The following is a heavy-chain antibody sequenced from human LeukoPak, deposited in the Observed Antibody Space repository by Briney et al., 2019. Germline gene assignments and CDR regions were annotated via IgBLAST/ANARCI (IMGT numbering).Heavy chain of an antibody. Sequence: GGSLRLSCAASGFTFSSYSMNWVRQAPGKGLEWVLSVSSSSSYIYYADSVKGRFTISRDNAKNSLYLQMNSLRAEDTAVYYCARAPGNYGSSSWYYFDCWGRGTLVTVSS. CDR1: GFTFSSYS. CDR3: ARAPGNYGSSSWYYFDC. V-gene: IGHV3-21*01. CDR2: VSSSSSYI. J-gene: IGHJ4*02. D-gene: IGHD3-10*01.